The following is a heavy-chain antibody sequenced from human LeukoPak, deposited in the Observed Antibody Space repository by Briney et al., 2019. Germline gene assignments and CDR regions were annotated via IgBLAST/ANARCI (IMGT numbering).Heavy chain of an antibody. CDR2: ISGSGGST. V-gene: IGHV3-23*01. CDR3: AKTGLIAAAGTWWFDP. J-gene: IGHJ5*02. Sequence: QPGGSLRLSCAASGFTFSSYAMSWVRQAPGKGLEWVSAISGSGGSTYYADSVKDRFTISRDSSKNTLYLQMNSLRAEDTAVYYCAKTGLIAAAGTWWFDPWGQGTLVTVSS. CDR1: GFTFSSYA. D-gene: IGHD6-13*01.